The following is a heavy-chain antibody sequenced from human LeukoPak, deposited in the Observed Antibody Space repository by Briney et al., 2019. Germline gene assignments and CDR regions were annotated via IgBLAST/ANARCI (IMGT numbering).Heavy chain of an antibody. Sequence: SETLSLTCTVSGGSISSYYWSWIRQPPGKGLEWIGYIYYSGSTNYNPSLKSRVTISVDTSKNQFSLKLSSVTAADTAVYYCARGLDYFDYWGQGTLVTVSS. CDR1: GGSISSYY. V-gene: IGHV4-59*01. CDR3: ARGLDYFDY. CDR2: IYYSGST. J-gene: IGHJ4*02.